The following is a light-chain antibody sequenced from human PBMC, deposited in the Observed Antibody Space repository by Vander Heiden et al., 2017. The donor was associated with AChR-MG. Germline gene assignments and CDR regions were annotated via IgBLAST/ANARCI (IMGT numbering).Light chain of an antibody. CDR2: AAS. Sequence: DLQMTQSPSSLSASVGDRVTITCRASETISRHLNWYQQKPGKAPKLLIYAASSLQSGVPSRFSGSGSGTDFTLTISSLQPEDFATYYCQANYNKMLFGGGTKVEIK. CDR3: QANYNKML. CDR1: ETISRH. V-gene: IGKV1-39*01. J-gene: IGKJ4*01.